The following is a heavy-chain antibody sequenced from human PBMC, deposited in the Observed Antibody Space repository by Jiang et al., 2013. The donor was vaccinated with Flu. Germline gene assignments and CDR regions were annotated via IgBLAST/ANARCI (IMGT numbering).Heavy chain of an antibody. J-gene: IGHJ4*02. CDR1: GGSFSGYY. D-gene: IGHD6-6*01. V-gene: IGHV4-34*01. CDR3: ARHFVGLDY. CDR2: INHSGST. Sequence: LLKPSETLSLTCAVYGGSFSGYYWSWIRQPPGKGLEWIGEINHSGSTNYNPSLKSRVTISVDTSKNQFSLKLSSVTAADTAVYYCARHFVGLDYWGQGTLVTVSS.